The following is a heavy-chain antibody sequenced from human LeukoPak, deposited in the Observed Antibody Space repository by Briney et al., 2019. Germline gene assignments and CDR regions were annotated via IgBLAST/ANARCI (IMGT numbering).Heavy chain of an antibody. CDR2: IYDSGST. D-gene: IGHD3-16*02. V-gene: IGHV4-31*03. Sequence: SETLSLTCNVSGGSISSGGYYWNWIRQHPGKGLEWIGYIYDSGSTYYNPSLKSRVTMSIDTSANQFSLKLSSVTAADTAVYYCAKERAGYTNPYYFDYWGQGTLVTVSS. CDR1: GGSISSGGYY. CDR3: AKERAGYTNPYYFDY. J-gene: IGHJ4*02.